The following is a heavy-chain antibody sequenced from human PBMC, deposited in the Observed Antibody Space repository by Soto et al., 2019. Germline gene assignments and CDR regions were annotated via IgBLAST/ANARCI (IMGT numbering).Heavy chain of an antibody. CDR2: IYSSGNT. V-gene: IGHV4-59*08. Sequence: SETLSLTCTVSGGSITSHFWSWIRQPPGKGLEWIGYIYSSGNTNYNPSLMSRVTISVDTSKNQFSLKLSSVTAADTAVYYCAYQGSVSSWSYFVYWGQGALVTVSS. D-gene: IGHD6-13*01. J-gene: IGHJ4*02. CDR1: GGSITSHF. CDR3: AYQGSVSSWSYFVY.